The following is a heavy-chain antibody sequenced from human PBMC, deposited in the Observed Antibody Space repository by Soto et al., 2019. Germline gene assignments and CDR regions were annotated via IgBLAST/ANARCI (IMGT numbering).Heavy chain of an antibody. Sequence: ASVKVSCKASGYTFTSYYMHWVRQAPGQGLEWMGIINPSGGSTSYAQKFQGRVTMTRDTSTSTVYMELSSLRSEDTAVYYCALNDGGYYTSYYYYGMDVWGQGTTVTVSS. CDR2: INPSGGST. V-gene: IGHV1-46*03. CDR3: ALNDGGYYTSYYYYGMDV. J-gene: IGHJ6*02. D-gene: IGHD3-3*01. CDR1: GYTFTSYY.